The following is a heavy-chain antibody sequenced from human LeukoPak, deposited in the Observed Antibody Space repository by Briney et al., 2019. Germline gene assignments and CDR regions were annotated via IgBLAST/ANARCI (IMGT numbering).Heavy chain of an antibody. CDR2: INHSGST. CDR1: GGSFSGYY. V-gene: IGHV4-34*01. D-gene: IGHD3-3*01. Sequence: SETLSLTCAVYGGSFSGYYWSWIRQPPGKGLEWIGEINHSGSTNYNPSLKSRVTISVDTSKNQFSLKLSSVTAADTAVYYCARRFYTLGRHDAFDIWAQGTMVTVSS. J-gene: IGHJ3*02. CDR3: ARRFYTLGRHDAFDI.